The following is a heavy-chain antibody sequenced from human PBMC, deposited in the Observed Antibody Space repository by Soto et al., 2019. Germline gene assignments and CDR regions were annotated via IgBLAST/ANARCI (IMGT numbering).Heavy chain of an antibody. J-gene: IGHJ6*02. CDR3: AKVETKYYYDSSGYYYDYYYGMDV. CDR1: GFTFSSYG. V-gene: IGHV3-30*18. Sequence: QVQLVESGGGVVQPGRSLRLSCAASGFTFSSYGMHWVRQAPGKGLEWVAVISYDGSNKYYADSVKGRFTISRDNAKNTLYLQMNSLRAEDTAVYYCAKVETKYYYDSSGYYYDYYYGMDVWGQGTTVTVSS. D-gene: IGHD3-22*01. CDR2: ISYDGSNK.